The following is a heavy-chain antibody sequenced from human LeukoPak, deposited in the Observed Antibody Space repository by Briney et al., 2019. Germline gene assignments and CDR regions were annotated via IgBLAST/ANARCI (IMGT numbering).Heavy chain of an antibody. D-gene: IGHD6-13*01. CDR1: GFTFSSYS. V-gene: IGHV3-21*01. CDR2: ISSSSSYI. J-gene: IGHJ4*02. Sequence: PGGSLRLSCAASGFTFSSYSMNWVRQAPGKGLEWVSSISSSSSYIYYADSVKGRFTISRDSAKNSLYLQMNSLRAEDTAVYYCARVTWSSSSCFEYWGQGTLVTVSS. CDR3: ARVTWSSSSCFEY.